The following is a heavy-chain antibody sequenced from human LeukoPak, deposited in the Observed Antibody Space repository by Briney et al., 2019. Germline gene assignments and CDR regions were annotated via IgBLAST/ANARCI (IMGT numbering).Heavy chain of an antibody. CDR2: IIPIFGTA. D-gene: IGHD3-22*01. J-gene: IGHJ5*02. CDR3: ARVDYYDSSGYGHNWFDP. V-gene: IGHV1-69*13. Sequence: ASVKVSCKASGYTFTSYGISWVRQAPGQGLEWMGGIIPIFGTANYAQKFQGRVTITADESTSTAYMGLSSLRSEDTAVYYCARVDYYDSSGYGHNWFDPWGQGTLVTVSS. CDR1: GYTFTSYG.